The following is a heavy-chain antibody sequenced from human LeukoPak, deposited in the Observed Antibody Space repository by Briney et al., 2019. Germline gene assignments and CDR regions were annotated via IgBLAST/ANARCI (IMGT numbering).Heavy chain of an antibody. V-gene: IGHV3-23*01. CDR2: ISVSGNT. Sequence: PGGSLRLSCAASGFTLSSYAMSWVRQAPGKGLEWVSAISVSGNTYHADSVKGRFTISRDSSKNTLYLQMNRLRAGDAAVYYCARISHSGSLDMFFDIWGQGTMVTVSS. D-gene: IGHD1-26*01. CDR3: ARISHSGSLDMFFDI. CDR1: GFTLSSYA. J-gene: IGHJ3*02.